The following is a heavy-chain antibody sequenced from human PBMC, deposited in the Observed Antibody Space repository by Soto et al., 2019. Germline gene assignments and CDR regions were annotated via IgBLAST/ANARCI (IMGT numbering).Heavy chain of an antibody. Sequence: QVQLVQSGAEVKKPGASVKVSCKASGYTFTSYAMHWVRQAPGQRLEWMGWINAGNGNTKYSQKFQGRVTITRDTSASTAYMELSSLRSEDTAVYYCARAMPYYYGSGHFDYWGQGTLVTVSS. V-gene: IGHV1-3*01. CDR2: INAGNGNT. D-gene: IGHD3-10*01. CDR3: ARAMPYYYGSGHFDY. CDR1: GYTFTSYA. J-gene: IGHJ4*02.